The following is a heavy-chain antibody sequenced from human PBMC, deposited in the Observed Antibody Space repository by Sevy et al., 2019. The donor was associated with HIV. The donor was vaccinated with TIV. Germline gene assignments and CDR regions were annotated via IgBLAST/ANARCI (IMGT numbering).Heavy chain of an antibody. V-gene: IGHV3-30*04. Sequence: GGSLRLSCIASGFTFSNFAMHWVRQSPGKGLEWVAVISNDGTEKYYSDSVEGRFTVSRDTSKATLYLQMNSLRTEDTALYYCARGTQTQMIRGFLSDYWGQGTLVTVSS. CDR3: ARGTQTQMIRGFLSDY. D-gene: IGHD3-10*01. J-gene: IGHJ4*02. CDR2: ISNDGTEK. CDR1: GFTFSNFA.